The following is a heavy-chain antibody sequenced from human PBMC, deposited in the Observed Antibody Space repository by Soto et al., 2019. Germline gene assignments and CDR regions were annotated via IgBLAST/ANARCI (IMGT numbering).Heavy chain of an antibody. J-gene: IGHJ4*02. D-gene: IGHD3-9*01. Sequence: ASVKVSCKASGYTFTSDDINWVRQATGQGLEWMGWMNPNSGNTGYAQKFQGRVTMTRNTSISTAYMELSSLRSEDTAVYYCTTDRLANFDWLLYEMGYWGQGTLVTVSS. CDR1: GYTFTSDD. CDR2: MNPNSGNT. V-gene: IGHV1-8*01. CDR3: TTDRLANFDWLLYEMGY.